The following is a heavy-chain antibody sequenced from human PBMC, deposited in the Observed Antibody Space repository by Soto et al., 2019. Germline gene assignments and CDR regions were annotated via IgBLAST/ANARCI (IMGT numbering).Heavy chain of an antibody. Sequence: SSETLSLTCTVSGGSISSYYWSWIRQPPGKGLEWIGYIYYSGSTNYNPSLKSRVTISVDTSKNQFSLKLSSVTAADTAVYYCARDRWFDPWGQGTLVTVSS. J-gene: IGHJ5*02. V-gene: IGHV4-59*01. CDR3: ARDRWFDP. CDR1: GGSISSYY. CDR2: IYYSGST.